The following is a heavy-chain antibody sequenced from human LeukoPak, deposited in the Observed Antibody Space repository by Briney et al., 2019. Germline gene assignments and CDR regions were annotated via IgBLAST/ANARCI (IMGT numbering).Heavy chain of an antibody. V-gene: IGHV3-30*04. CDR3: AKDRVPLAARPLHFDY. J-gene: IGHJ4*02. Sequence: GGSLRLSCAASGFIFSSYTMHWVRQAPGKGLKWVAVISYDGSNKYYADSVKGRFTISRDNSKNTLYLQMNSLRAEDTAVYYCAKDRVPLAARPLHFDYWGQGTLVTVSS. D-gene: IGHD6-6*01. CDR2: ISYDGSNK. CDR1: GFIFSSYT.